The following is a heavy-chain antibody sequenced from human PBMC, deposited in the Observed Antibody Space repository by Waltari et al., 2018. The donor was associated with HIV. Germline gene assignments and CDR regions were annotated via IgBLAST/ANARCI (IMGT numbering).Heavy chain of an antibody. V-gene: IGHV3-15*01. CDR1: GFTFSTAW. CDR2: IKSKTDGEKT. Sequence: EVQLVESGGGLVKPGGSLRLSCAASGFTFSTAWMSWVRQAPGKGLEWVGRIKSKTDGEKTDYAAPVKGRFTISRDDSKNTLYLQMNSLKTEDTAVYYCTTDSHPGAFDIWGQGTMVTVSS. J-gene: IGHJ3*02. CDR3: TTDSHPGAFDI.